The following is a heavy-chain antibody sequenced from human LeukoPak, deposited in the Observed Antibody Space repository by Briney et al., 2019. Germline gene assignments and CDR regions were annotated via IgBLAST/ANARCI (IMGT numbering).Heavy chain of an antibody. CDR3: ARDHHYYDRSGHDY. CDR2: IHTSEST. CDR1: GGSISGYY. Sequence: SETLSLTCTVSGGSISGYYWSWIRQPAGKGLEWIGRIHTSESTNYNPSLKSRVTMSVDTSNYQLSLKLSSVTAADTAVYYCARDHHYYDRSGHDYWGQGTLVTVSS. D-gene: IGHD3-22*01. J-gene: IGHJ4*02. V-gene: IGHV4-4*07.